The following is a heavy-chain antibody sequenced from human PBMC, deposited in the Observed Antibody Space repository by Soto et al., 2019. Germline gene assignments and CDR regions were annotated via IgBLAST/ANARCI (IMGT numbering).Heavy chain of an antibody. CDR1: GGSLSTNP. D-gene: IGHD2-8*02. CDR3: ARRDTGGFYRFFDS. Sequence: SVKVSCKASGGSLSTNPISWVREAPGQGLEWMGGTGSGTGPGNHAQKFQGRLTVTADKSTSTVYMELTNLSSEDTAVYYCARRDTGGFYRFFDSWGQGTLVTVSS. V-gene: IGHV1-69*06. J-gene: IGHJ4*02. CDR2: TGSGTGPG.